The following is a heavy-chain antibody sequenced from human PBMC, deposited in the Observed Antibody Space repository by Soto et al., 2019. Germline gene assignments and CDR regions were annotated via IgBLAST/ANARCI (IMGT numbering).Heavy chain of an antibody. V-gene: IGHV3-23*01. CDR1: GFTFSSYA. Sequence: GGSLRLSCAASGFTFSSYAMSWVRQAPGKGLEWVSAISGSGGSTYYADSVKGRFTISRDNSKNTLYLQMNSLRAEDTAVYYCAKAAVVDAFYYYGMDVWGQGTTVTVSS. CDR3: AKAAVVDAFYYYGMDV. D-gene: IGHD2-15*01. CDR2: ISGSGGST. J-gene: IGHJ6*02.